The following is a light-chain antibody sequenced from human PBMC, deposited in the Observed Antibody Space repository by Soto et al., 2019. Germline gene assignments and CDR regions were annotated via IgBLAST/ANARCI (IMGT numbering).Light chain of an antibody. V-gene: IGLV2-23*01. CDR1: SSDVGGYNL. CDR2: EDS. CDR3: CSYARSDTYV. J-gene: IGLJ1*01. Sequence: SVLTQPASVSGSPGQSITISCTGTSSDVGGYNLVSWYQQYPGKAPKLLIYEDSKRPSGVSNRFSGSKSGNTASLTISGLQAGDETDYYCCSYARSDTYVFGTGTKVTVL.